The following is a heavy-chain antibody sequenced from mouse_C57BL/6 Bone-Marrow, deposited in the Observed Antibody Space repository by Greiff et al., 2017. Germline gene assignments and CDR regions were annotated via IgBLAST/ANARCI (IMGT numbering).Heavy chain of an antibody. CDR1: GFNFTDYY. J-gene: IGHJ4*01. Sequence: VQLQQSGAELVRPGASVKLSCTASGFNFTDYYMHWVKQRPEQGLEWIGKIDPEDGDTEYAPKFQGKATMTADTSSNTAYMQLSSLTSEDTAVYYGATSYGSSDDAMDYWGQGTSVTVSS. CDR2: IDPEDGDT. CDR3: ATSYGSSDDAMDY. V-gene: IGHV14-1*01. D-gene: IGHD1-1*01.